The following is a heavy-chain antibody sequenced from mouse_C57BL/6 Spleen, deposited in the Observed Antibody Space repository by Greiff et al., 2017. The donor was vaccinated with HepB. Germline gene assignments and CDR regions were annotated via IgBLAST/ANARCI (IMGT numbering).Heavy chain of an antibody. J-gene: IGHJ3*01. D-gene: IGHD2-3*01. CDR2: IDPSDSYT. CDR3: ARDDGYYLFAY. Sequence: QVQLQQSGAELVMPGASVKLSCKASGYTFTSYWMHWVKQRPGQGLEWIGEIDPSDSYTNYNQKFKGKSTLTVDKSSSTAYMQLSSLTSEDSAVYYCARDDGYYLFAYWGQGTLVTVSA. CDR1: GYTFTSYW. V-gene: IGHV1-69*01.